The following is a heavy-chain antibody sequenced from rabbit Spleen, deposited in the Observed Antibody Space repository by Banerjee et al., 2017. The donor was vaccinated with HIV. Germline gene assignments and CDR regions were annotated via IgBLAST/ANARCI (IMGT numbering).Heavy chain of an antibody. V-gene: IGHV1S45*01. J-gene: IGHJ4*01. CDR1: GVSFSDKDV. CDR3: ARDNGSDGLVFKL. Sequence: EQLKESGGGLVKPEGSLTLTCKASGVSFSDKDVMCWVRQAPGKGLEWIACINIVTGKSVYASWAKGRFIMSRTSSTTVTLQMTSLTAADTATYFCARDNGSDGLVFKLWRPGPLVTVS. D-gene: IGHD5-1*01. CDR2: INIVTGKS.